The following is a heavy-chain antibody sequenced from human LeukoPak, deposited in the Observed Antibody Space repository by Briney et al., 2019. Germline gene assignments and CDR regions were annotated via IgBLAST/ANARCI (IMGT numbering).Heavy chain of an antibody. CDR2: MNPNSANT. CDR3: ARRNKDDSNFRLVDY. Sequence: ASVKVSCKASGYTFTNYDINWVRQTTGQGLGWMGWMNPNSANTGYAQKFQGRVTMTRNTSISTAYMELSSLRSEDTAVYYCARRNKDDSNFRLVDYWGQGTLVTVSS. J-gene: IGHJ4*02. V-gene: IGHV1-8*01. D-gene: IGHD5-24*01. CDR1: GYTFTNYD.